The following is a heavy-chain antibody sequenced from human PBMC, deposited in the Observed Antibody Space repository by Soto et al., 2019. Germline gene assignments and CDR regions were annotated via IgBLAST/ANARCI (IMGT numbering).Heavy chain of an antibody. CDR3: ARVVAGVFDY. J-gene: IGHJ4*02. CDR2: IYYSGTT. D-gene: IGHD6-19*01. CDR1: GGSIRSGGFY. V-gene: IGHV4-31*03. Sequence: QVQLQESGPGLVKPSQTLALTCTVSGGSIRSGGFYWSWIRQHPGKGLEWIGYIYYSGTTYYNPSLKSRVSISTDTSKNQFSLNVRSVTAADTAVYYCARVVAGVFDYWGQGTHVTVSS.